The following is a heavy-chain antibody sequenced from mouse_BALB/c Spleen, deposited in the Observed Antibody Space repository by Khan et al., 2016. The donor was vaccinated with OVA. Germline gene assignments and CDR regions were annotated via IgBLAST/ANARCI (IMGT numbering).Heavy chain of an antibody. J-gene: IGHJ4*01. V-gene: IGHV2-6-1*01. Sequence: QVQLKESGPGLVAPSQSLSITCTISGFSLTDYGVHWVRQPPGKGLEWLVLMWGDGTTSYNSALKSRLTISKDNSKSQVFLKMNSLQTDDTAMYFCARQPYYHYNVMDYWGQGTSVTVSP. CDR2: MWGDGTT. D-gene: IGHD2-10*01. CDR1: GFSLTDYG. CDR3: ARQPYYHYNVMDY.